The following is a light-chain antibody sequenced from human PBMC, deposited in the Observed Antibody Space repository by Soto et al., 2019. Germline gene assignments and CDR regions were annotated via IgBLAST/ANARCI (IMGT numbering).Light chain of an antibody. Sequence: DIQMTQSPSTLSASVGDRVTITCRASQSISSWLAWYQQKPGKAPKLLTYKASSLESGVPSRFSGSGSGTEFTLTISSLQPDDFATYYCQQYNSYSPWTFGQGTKVDIK. J-gene: IGKJ1*01. V-gene: IGKV1-5*03. CDR3: QQYNSYSPWT. CDR2: KAS. CDR1: QSISSW.